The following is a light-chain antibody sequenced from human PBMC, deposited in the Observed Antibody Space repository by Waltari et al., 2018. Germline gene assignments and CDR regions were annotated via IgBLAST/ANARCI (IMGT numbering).Light chain of an antibody. Sequence: QAVVTQEPSLTVSPGGTVTLTCGSNTGAVTRGHYPYWVQQKPGQAPKTLIYDTNIRPSWTPARCSASRLGGKSALTLSGAQPEEEANYYCFLSYREGLVFGGGTKLTVL. CDR3: FLSYREGLV. CDR1: TGAVTRGHY. CDR2: DTN. V-gene: IGLV7-46*01. J-gene: IGLJ3*02.